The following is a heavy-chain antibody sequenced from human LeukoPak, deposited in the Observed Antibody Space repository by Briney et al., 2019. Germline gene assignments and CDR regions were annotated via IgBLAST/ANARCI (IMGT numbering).Heavy chain of an antibody. J-gene: IGHJ5*02. V-gene: IGHV4-34*01. D-gene: IGHD3-10*01. CDR1: GGSFSGYY. Sequence: KPSETLSLTCAVYGGSFSGYYWSWIRQPPGKGLEWIGEINHSGSTNYNPSLKSRLTISVDTSKNQFSLKLSSVTAADTAVYYCARTVLWFPYGGVDPWGQGTLVTVSS. CDR2: INHSGST. CDR3: ARTVLWFPYGGVDP.